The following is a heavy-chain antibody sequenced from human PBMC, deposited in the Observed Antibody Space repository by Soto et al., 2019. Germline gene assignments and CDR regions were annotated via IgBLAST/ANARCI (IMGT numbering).Heavy chain of an antibody. CDR3: ARVRTGYGVYYVY. Sequence: QVKLVQSGAEVKKPGASVKVSCKTSGYNLTNYAITWVRQAPGQGLEWMGWISGYNGNTNYAQRLQGRVTMTTDTATSTVYMELRSVRSDDTAVYYCARVRTGYGVYYVYWGQGTLVTVSS. V-gene: IGHV1-18*01. CDR2: ISGYNGNT. CDR1: GYNLTNYA. J-gene: IGHJ4*02. D-gene: IGHD4-17*01.